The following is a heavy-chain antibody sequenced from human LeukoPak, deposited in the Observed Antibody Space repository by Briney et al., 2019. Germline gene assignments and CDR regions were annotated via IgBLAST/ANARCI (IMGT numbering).Heavy chain of an antibody. CDR1: GGSISSYY. CDR2: IYYSGST. V-gene: IGHV4-59*08. Sequence: PSETLSLTCTVSGGSISSYYWSWIRQPPGKGLEWIGYIYYSGSTNYNPSLKSRVTISVDTSKNQFSLKLSSVTAADTAVYYCARLGAGYDFWSGYYSGGIHYFDYWGQGTLVTASS. CDR3: ARLGAGYDFWSGYYSGGIHYFDY. J-gene: IGHJ4*02. D-gene: IGHD3-3*01.